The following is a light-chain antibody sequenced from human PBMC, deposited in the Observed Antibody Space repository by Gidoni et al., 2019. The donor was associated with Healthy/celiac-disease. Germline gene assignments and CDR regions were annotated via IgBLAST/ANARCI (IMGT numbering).Light chain of an antibody. CDR3: QAWDSSTGV. CDR1: KLGDKY. V-gene: IGLV3-1*01. CDR2: QDS. J-gene: IGLJ2*01. Sequence: SYELTQPPSVSVSPVQTASITCSGDKLGDKYACWYQQKPGQSPVLVIYQDSKRPSGIPARFSGSNSANTATLTIRGTQAIDEADYYCQAWDSSTGVFGGGTKLTVL.